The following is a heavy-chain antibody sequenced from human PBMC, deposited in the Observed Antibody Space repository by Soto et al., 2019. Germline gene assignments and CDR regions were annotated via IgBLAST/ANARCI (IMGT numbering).Heavy chain of an antibody. Sequence: ASVKVSCKASGYTFTGYYMHWVRQAPGQGLEWMGWINPNSGGTNYAQKFQGWVTMTRDTSISTAYMELSRLRSDDTAVYYCARGWGYYDSSGYSTLFDYWGQGTLVTV. CDR1: GYTFTGYY. CDR3: ARGWGYYDSSGYSTLFDY. V-gene: IGHV1-2*04. CDR2: INPNSGGT. J-gene: IGHJ4*02. D-gene: IGHD3-22*01.